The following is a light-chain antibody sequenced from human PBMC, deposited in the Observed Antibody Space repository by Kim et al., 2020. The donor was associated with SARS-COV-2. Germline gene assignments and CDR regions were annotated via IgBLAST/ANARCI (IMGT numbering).Light chain of an antibody. J-gene: IGLJ1*01. Sequence: LTQPASVSGSPGQSITISCTGTSSDVGAYKYVSWYQQHPGKAPELMIFDVSERPSGISNRFSGSKSGNTASLTISGLQAEDEADYYCSSYARSSSYVFGTGTKVTVL. CDR1: SSDVGAYKY. V-gene: IGLV2-14*01. CDR2: DVS. CDR3: SSYARSSSYV.